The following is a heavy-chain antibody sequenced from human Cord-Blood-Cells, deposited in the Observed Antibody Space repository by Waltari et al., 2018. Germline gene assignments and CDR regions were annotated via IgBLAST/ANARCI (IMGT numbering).Heavy chain of an antibody. V-gene: IGHV4-59*01. CDR3: ARVVVVAATRAFDI. J-gene: IGHJ3*02. Sequence: QVQLQESGPGLVKPSETLSLTCPVTGGSLSSYYWSWIRQPPGKGLEWIGYIYYSGSTNYNPSLKSRVTISVDTSKNQFSLKLSSVTAADTAVYYCARVVVVAATRAFDIWGQGTMVTVSS. CDR2: IYYSGST. D-gene: IGHD2-15*01. CDR1: GGSLSSYY.